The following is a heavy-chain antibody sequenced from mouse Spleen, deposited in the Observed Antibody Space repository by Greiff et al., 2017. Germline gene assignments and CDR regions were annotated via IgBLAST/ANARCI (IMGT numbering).Heavy chain of an antibody. CDR3: ARGDYYDGSPYWYFDV. Sequence: QVQLQQPGAELVKPGASVKMSCKASGYTFTSYWITWVKQRPGQGLEWIGDIYPGSGSTNYNEKFKSKATLTVDTSSSTAYMQLSSLTSEDSAVYYCARGDYYDGSPYWYFDVWGAGTTVTVSS. J-gene: IGHJ1*01. CDR2: IYPGSGST. CDR1: GYTFTSYW. D-gene: IGHD1-1*01. V-gene: IGHV1-55*01.